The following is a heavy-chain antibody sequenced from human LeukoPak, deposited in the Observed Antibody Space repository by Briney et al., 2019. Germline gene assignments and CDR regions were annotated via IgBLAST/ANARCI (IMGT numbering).Heavy chain of an antibody. D-gene: IGHD1-14*01. CDR2: IYHSGST. Sequence: SQTLSLTCAVSGGSISSGGYSWSWIRQPPGKGLEWIGYIYHSGSTYYNPSLKSRVTISVDRSKNQFSLKLSSVTAADTAVYYCARVTGKHSNWFDPWGQGTLVTVSS. CDR3: ARVTGKHSNWFDP. V-gene: IGHV4-30-2*01. J-gene: IGHJ5*02. CDR1: GGSISSGGYS.